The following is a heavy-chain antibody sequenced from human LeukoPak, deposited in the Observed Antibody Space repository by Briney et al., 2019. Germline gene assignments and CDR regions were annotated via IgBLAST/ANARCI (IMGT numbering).Heavy chain of an antibody. Sequence: ASVKVSCKASGYPFSSYGITWVRQAPGQGLEWLGWISAYNGNTQYGENFQGRVTMTTETSTTTAYMELRSPRSDDTAIYFCASGSYYPFDFWGQGTLVTVSS. D-gene: IGHD1-26*01. V-gene: IGHV1-18*01. J-gene: IGHJ4*02. CDR2: ISAYNGNT. CDR3: ASGSYYPFDF. CDR1: GYPFSSYG.